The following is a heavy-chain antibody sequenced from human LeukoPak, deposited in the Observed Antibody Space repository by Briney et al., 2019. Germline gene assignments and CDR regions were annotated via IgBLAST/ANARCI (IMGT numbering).Heavy chain of an antibody. J-gene: IGHJ4*02. Sequence: PSETLSLTCTVSGGSINSYYWSWIRQPPGKGLEWIGYISYSGSTNYNPSLKSRVTISVDTSKNQFSLKLSSVTAADTAVYYCASGGNTENFDYWGQGTLVTVSS. V-gene: IGHV4-59*01. CDR1: GGSINSYY. D-gene: IGHD4-23*01. CDR3: ASGGNTENFDY. CDR2: ISYSGST.